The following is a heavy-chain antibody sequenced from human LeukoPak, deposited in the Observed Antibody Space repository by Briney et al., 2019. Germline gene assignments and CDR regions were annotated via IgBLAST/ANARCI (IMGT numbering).Heavy chain of an antibody. V-gene: IGHV3-30-3*01. D-gene: IGHD3-22*01. CDR1: GFTFSSYA. J-gene: IGHJ4*02. CDR2: ISYDGSNK. Sequence: TGGSLRLSCAASGFTFSSYAMHWVRQAPGKGLEWVAVISYDGSNKYYADSVKGRFTISRDNSKNTLYLQMNSLRAEDTAVYYCARESFYDSSGAFDYWGQGTLVTVSS. CDR3: ARESFYDSSGAFDY.